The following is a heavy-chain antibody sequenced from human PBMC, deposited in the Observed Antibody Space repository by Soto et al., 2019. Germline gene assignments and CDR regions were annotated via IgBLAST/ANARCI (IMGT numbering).Heavy chain of an antibody. CDR2: ISWNSGGI. Sequence: GGSLRLSCAASGFTFDDYAMHWVRQAPGKGLEWVSGISWNSGGIAYADSVTGRFTISRDNAKNSLYLQMNSLRAEDTALYFCGMDPTMVATSNFDYWGEGTLITISS. J-gene: IGHJ4*02. D-gene: IGHD5-12*01. CDR3: GMDPTMVATSNFDY. CDR1: GFTFDDYA. V-gene: IGHV3-9*01.